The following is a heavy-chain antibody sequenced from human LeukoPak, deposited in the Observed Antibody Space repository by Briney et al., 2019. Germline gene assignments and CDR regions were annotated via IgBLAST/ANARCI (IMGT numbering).Heavy chain of an antibody. V-gene: IGHV4-61*01. J-gene: IGHJ6*02. CDR2: IYYSGST. D-gene: IGHD2-2*01. Sequence: SETLPLTCTVSGGSVSSGSYYWSWIRQPPGKGLEWIGYIYYSGSTNYNPSLKSRVTISVDTSKNQFSLKLSSVAAADTAVYYCARGRLLPAAIRYYYGMDVWGQGTTVTVSS. CDR1: GGSVSSGSYY. CDR3: ARGRLLPAAIRYYYGMDV.